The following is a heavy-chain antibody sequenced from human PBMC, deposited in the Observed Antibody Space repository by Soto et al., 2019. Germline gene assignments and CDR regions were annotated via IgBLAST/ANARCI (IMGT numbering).Heavy chain of an antibody. CDR2: INHSGST. V-gene: IGHV4-34*01. CDR1: GGSFSGYY. D-gene: IGHD3-22*01. CDR3: ARFSKKYYYDSSGYSN. J-gene: IGHJ4*02. Sequence: SETLSLTCAVYGGSFSGYYWSWIRQPPGKWLEWIGEINHSGSTNYNPSLKSRVTISVDTSKNQFSLKLSSVTAADTAVYYCARFSKKYYYDSSGYSNWGQGXLVTVSS.